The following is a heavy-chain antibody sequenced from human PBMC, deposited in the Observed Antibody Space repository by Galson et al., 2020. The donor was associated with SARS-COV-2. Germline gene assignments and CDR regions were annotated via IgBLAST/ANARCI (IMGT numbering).Heavy chain of an antibody. J-gene: IGHJ6*02. CDR3: ATDLIGGRFLGWSVGYYGRAG. CDR2: FDPEDGET. CDR1: GYTITELS. V-gene: IGHV1-24*01. D-gene: IGHD3-3*01. Sequence: ASVKVSCKVSGYTITELSMHWVRQAPGTGLEWMGGFDPEDGETIYAQKFQGRVTMTEDTSTDTAYMELSSLRSEDTAVYYCATDLIGGRFLGWSVGYYGRAGWGQGTTVTVSS.